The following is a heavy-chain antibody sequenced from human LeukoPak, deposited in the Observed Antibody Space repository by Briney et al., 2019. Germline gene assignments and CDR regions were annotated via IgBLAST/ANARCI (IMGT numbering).Heavy chain of an antibody. CDR1: GYSFTSYW. J-gene: IGHJ6*02. CDR2: IYPGDSDT. D-gene: IGHD2-2*01. Sequence: GESLKISCKGSGYSFTSYWIGWGRQMPGKGQEWMGIIYPGDSDTRYSPSFQGQVTISADKSICTAYLQWSSLKASDTAMYYCARTYCSSTSGYPPYYYGMDVWGQGTTVTVSS. V-gene: IGHV5-51*01. CDR3: ARTYCSSTSGYPPYYYGMDV.